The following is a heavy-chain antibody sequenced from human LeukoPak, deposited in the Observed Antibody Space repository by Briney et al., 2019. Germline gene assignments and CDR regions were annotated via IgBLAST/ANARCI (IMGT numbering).Heavy chain of an antibody. J-gene: IGHJ4*02. CDR3: AREGTAMVTSTGFDY. Sequence: SETLSLTCTVSGGSISSYYWSWIRQHPGKGLEWIGYIYYSGSTYYNPSLKSRVTISVDTSKNQFSLKLSSVTAAGTAVYYCAREGTAMVTSTGFDYWGQGTLVTVSS. CDR1: GGSISSYY. V-gene: IGHV4-59*06. D-gene: IGHD5-18*01. CDR2: IYYSGST.